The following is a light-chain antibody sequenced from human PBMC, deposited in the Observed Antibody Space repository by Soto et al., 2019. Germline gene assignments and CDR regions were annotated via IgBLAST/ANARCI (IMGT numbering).Light chain of an antibody. J-gene: IGKJ1*01. Sequence: DIQMTQSPSTLSGSVGDRVTITCRASQTIITWLAWFQQKPVKSPKLLMYAASSLQSWVPSRFTGSGSGTDFTLTISSLQPEDFATYYCQQSYTSWWTFGQGTKV. CDR3: QQSYTSWWT. V-gene: IGKV1-39*01. CDR2: AAS. CDR1: QTIITW.